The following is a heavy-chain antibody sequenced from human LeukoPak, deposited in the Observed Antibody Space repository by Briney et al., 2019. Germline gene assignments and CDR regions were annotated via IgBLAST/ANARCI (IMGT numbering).Heavy chain of an antibody. V-gene: IGHV3-21*01. CDR1: GFTFSTYS. J-gene: IGHJ6*02. CDR3: ARDYDSGRGANGMDV. D-gene: IGHD3-10*01. Sequence: PGGSLRLSCSASGFTFSTYSMNWVRQAPGKGLEWVSSIRSSSSYIYYADSVRGRFTISRDNAKNSLYLQMNSLRAEDTAVYYCARDYDSGRGANGMDVWGQGTMVTVSS. CDR2: IRSSSSYI.